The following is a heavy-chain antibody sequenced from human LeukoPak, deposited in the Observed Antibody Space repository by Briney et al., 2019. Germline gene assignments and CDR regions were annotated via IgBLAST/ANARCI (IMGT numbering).Heavy chain of an antibody. CDR2: ISSSSSYI. J-gene: IGHJ3*02. D-gene: IGHD3-22*01. V-gene: IGHV3-21*01. CDR3: ARVGAPMIDAFDI. Sequence: GGSLRLSCAASGFTFSSYSMNWVRQAPGKGLEWVSSISSSSSYIYYADSVKGRFTISRDNAKNSLYLQMNSLRAEDTAVYYCARVGAPMIDAFDIWGQGTMVTVSS. CDR1: GFTFSSYS.